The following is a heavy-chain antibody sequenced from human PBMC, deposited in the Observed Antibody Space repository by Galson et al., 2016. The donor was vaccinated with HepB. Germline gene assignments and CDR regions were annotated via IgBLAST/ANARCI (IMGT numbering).Heavy chain of an antibody. CDR2: ISMGSLYT. J-gene: IGHJ4*02. CDR3: ASGAAILTGFDY. Sequence: SLRLSCAASEFSFSNYNMNWVRQAPGKGLEWVSSISMGSLYTYYADSVQGRFTISRDNAKNSLYLQMNSVRAEDTAVYYCASGAAILTGFDYWGQGTLVTVSS. V-gene: IGHV3-21*04. D-gene: IGHD3-9*01. CDR1: EFSFSNYN.